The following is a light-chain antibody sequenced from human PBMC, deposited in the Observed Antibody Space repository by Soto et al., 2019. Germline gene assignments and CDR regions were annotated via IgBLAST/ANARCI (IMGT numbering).Light chain of an antibody. J-gene: IGLJ2*01. V-gene: IGLV4-60*02. CDR1: SGHSSYI. CDR2: LEVSGSY. Sequence: QLVLTQSSSASASLVSSVKLTCTLSSGHSSYIIAWHQQQPGKAPRYLMKLEVSGSYNKGSAVTDRFSDSSSGADRYLTISNLQFEDEADYYCETWDNNILVFGGGTKLTVL. CDR3: ETWDNNILV.